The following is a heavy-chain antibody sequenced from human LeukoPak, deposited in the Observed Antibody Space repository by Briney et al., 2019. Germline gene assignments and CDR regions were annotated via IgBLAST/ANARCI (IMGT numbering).Heavy chain of an antibody. CDR3: ARGGQWELPFDY. CDR1: GYTFTGYY. D-gene: IGHD1-26*01. Sequence: ASVKVSCKASGYTFTGYYMHWVRQAPGQGLEWMGWISAYNGNTNYAQKLQGRVTMTTDTSTSTAYMELRSLRSDDTAVYYCARGGQWELPFDYWGQGTLVTVSS. CDR2: ISAYNGNT. J-gene: IGHJ4*02. V-gene: IGHV1-18*04.